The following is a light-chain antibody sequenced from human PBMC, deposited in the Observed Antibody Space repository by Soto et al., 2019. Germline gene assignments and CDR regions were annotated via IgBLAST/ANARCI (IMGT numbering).Light chain of an antibody. V-gene: IGKV3-20*01. CDR3: QEYGSSPPWT. Sequence: EIVLTQSPGTLSLSPGERATLSCRASQSVSSSYLAWCQQKPSQAPRLLIYGASSRATGIPDTFSGSGSGTDFTLTIRTLVPEDFAVDYCQEYGSSPPWTFGQGTKVEIK. J-gene: IGKJ1*01. CDR1: QSVSSSY. CDR2: GAS.